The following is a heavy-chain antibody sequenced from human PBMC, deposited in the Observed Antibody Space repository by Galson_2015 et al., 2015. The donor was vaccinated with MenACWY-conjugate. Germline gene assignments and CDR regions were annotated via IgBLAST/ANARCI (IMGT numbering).Heavy chain of an antibody. CDR3: ARESSYCSGGTCGYF. D-gene: IGHD2-15*01. CDR1: YASITSSDYY. J-gene: IGHJ4*02. CDR2: VFYNGTT. V-gene: IGHV4-39*07. Sequence: TLSLTCTASYASITSSDYYGAWIRQSPGKGLEWIGTVFYNGTTYYNPSLKSRVTISVDTSKNQIFLNLNSATAADTALYYCARESSYCSGGTCGYFWGQGTLVTVS.